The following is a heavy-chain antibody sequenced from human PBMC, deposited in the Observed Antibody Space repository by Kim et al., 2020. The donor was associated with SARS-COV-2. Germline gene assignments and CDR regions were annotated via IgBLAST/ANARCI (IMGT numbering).Heavy chain of an antibody. CDR1: GYTFTSYG. CDR2: ISAYNGNT. D-gene: IGHD3-10*01. Sequence: ASVKVSCKASGYTFTSYGISWVRQAPGQGLEWMGWISAYNGNTNYAQKLQGRVTMTTDTSTSTAYMELRSLRSDDTAVYYCARAHHITMVRGVLDYWGQGTLVTVSS. J-gene: IGHJ4*02. CDR3: ARAHHITMVRGVLDY. V-gene: IGHV1-18*04.